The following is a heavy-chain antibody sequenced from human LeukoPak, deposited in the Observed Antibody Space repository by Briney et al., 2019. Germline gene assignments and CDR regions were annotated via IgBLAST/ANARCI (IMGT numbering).Heavy chain of an antibody. CDR3: AEKGNWNKDYYGMDV. Sequence: KISCKGSGYSFTSYWISWVRQAPGQGLEWMGGIIPIFGTANYAQKFQGRVTITADESTSTAYMELSSLRSEDTAVYYCAEKGNWNKDYYGMDVWGQGTTVTVSS. J-gene: IGHJ6*02. CDR2: IIPIFGTA. CDR1: GYSFTSYW. D-gene: IGHD1/OR15-1a*01. V-gene: IGHV1-69*01.